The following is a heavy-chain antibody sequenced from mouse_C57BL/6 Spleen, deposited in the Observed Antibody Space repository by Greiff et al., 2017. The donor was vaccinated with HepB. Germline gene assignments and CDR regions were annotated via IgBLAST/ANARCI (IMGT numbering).Heavy chain of an antibody. CDR1: GYAFSSSW. CDR3: ASEGGSSQAWLAY. Sequence: VQLQQSGPELVKPGASVKISCKASGYAFSSSWMNWVKQRPGKGLEWIGRIYPGDGDTNYNGKFKGKATLTADKSSSTAYMQLSSLTSEDSAVYFGASEGGSSQAWLAYWGQGTLVTVSA. V-gene: IGHV1-82*01. D-gene: IGHD1-1*01. J-gene: IGHJ3*01. CDR2: IYPGDGDT.